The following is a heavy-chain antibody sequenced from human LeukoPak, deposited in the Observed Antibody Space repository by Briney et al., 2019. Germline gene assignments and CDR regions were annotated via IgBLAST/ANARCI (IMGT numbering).Heavy chain of an antibody. CDR2: ISGSGGST. D-gene: IGHD1-26*01. CDR1: VFTFSSYA. CDR3: AKDEASGSYFDY. Sequence: PGGSLRLSCAASVFTFSSYAMSWVRQAPGKGLEWVSAISGSGGSTYYADSVKGRFTISRDNSKNTLYLQMNSLRAEDTAVYYCAKDEASGSYFDYWGQGTLVTVSS. V-gene: IGHV3-23*01. J-gene: IGHJ4*02.